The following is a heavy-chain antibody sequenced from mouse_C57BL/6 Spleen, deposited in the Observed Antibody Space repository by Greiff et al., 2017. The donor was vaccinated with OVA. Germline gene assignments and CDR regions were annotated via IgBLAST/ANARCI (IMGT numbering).Heavy chain of an antibody. CDR1: GYTFTSYW. V-gene: IGHV1-64*01. D-gene: IGHD1-1*01. CDR3: ARGRSGTTGYFDV. J-gene: IGHJ1*03. CDR2: IHPNSGST. Sequence: VQLQQPGAELVKPGASVKLSCKASGYTFTSYWMHWVKQRPGQGLEWIGMIHPNSGSTNYNEKFKSKATLTVDKSSSTAYMQLSSLTSEDSAVYYCARGRSGTTGYFDVWGTGTTVTVSS.